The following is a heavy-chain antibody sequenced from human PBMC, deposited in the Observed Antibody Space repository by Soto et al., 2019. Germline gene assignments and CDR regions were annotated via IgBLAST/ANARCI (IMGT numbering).Heavy chain of an antibody. CDR1: GYTFTSYA. J-gene: IGHJ4*02. CDR3: ARDGETGYCAH. Sequence: ASVKVSCKASGYTFTSYAMHWVRQAPGQRLEWIGWINAGNGNTKYSQKFQGRVTITRDTSASTAYMDLSSLRSEDTAVFYCARDGETGYCAHWGQGTLVTVSS. D-gene: IGHD2-15*01. CDR2: INAGNGNT. V-gene: IGHV1-3*01.